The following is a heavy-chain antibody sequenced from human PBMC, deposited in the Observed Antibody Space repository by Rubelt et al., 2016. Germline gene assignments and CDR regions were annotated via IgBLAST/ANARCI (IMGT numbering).Heavy chain of an antibody. V-gene: IGHV3-23*01. CDR3: ANGGYRGNGGY. CDR1: GFTFSSYA. Sequence: EVQLLESGGGLVQPGGSLRLSCAASGFTFSSYAMSWVRQAPGKGLEWVSAIRGSGGSTYYSDSVKGRFTISRDNSKNTLYLQMNSLRAEDTAVYYCANGGYRGNGGYWGQGTLVTVSS. D-gene: IGHD2-8*01. J-gene: IGHJ4*02. CDR2: IRGSGGST.